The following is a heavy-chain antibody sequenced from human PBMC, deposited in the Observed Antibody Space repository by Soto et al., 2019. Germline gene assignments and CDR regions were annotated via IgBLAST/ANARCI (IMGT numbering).Heavy chain of an antibody. J-gene: IGHJ6*03. CDR1: GFTFSSYG. D-gene: IGHD2-21*02. CDR2: ISYDGSNK. Sequence: GGSLRLSCAASGFTFSSYGMHWVRQAPGKGLEWVAVISYDGSNKYNADSVKGRFSIPRDNSKNTLYLQMNSLRAEDTAVYYCAKGTWTATYYYYYMDVWGKGTTVTVSS. CDR3: AKGTWTATYYYYYMDV. V-gene: IGHV3-30*18.